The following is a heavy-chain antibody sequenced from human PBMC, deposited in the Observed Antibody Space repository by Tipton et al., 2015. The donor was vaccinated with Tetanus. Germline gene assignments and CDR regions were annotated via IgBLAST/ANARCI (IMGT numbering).Heavy chain of an antibody. D-gene: IGHD6-13*01. CDR1: GDSVSGYY. J-gene: IGHJ4*02. CDR2: VYYTGST. CDR3: ARGWGSSWYYFDY. V-gene: IGHV4-59*02. Sequence: GLVKPSETLSLTCTVSGDSVSGYYWSWIRQPPGKGLEWIGYVYYTGSTNHNPSLKSRVTISMDRSKNQISLQLTSVTAADTAVYYCARGWGSSWYYFDYWGQGILVTVSS.